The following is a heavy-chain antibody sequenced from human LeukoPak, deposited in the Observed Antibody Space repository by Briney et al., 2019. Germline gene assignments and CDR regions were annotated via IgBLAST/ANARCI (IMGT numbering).Heavy chain of an antibody. J-gene: IGHJ2*01. CDR2: INHSGST. CDR3: ARGVTMIVVVIHDWYFDL. CDR1: GGSFSGYY. Sequence: SETLSLTCAVYGGSFSGYYWSWLRQPPGKGLEWIGEINHSGSTNYNPSLKSRVTISVDTSKNQFSLKLTSVTAADTAVYYCARGVTMIVVVIHDWYFDLWGRGTLVTVPS. V-gene: IGHV4-34*01. D-gene: IGHD3-22*01.